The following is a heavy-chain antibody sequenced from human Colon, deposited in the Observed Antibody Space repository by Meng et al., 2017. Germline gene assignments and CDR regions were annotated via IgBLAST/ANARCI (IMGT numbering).Heavy chain of an antibody. Sequence: ASVKVSCKASGYSFTSYAISWVRQAPGQGLEWMGWISAYDGNTNYAQKFQGRVTMATDTSTNTAYMELRSLRSDDTVFYHCARTPWDTNTGNHLDYWGQGTLVTVSS. CDR1: GYSFTSYA. D-gene: IGHD2-8*02. V-gene: IGHV1-18*01. CDR2: ISAYDGNT. CDR3: ARTPWDTNTGNHLDY. J-gene: IGHJ4*02.